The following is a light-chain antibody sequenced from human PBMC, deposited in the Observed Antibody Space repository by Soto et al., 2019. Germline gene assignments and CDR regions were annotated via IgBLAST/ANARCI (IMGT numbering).Light chain of an antibody. J-gene: IGKJ5*01. Sequence: EIVLTQSPGTLSLSPGERATPSCRASQSVRNNYLAWYQHKGGRAPRLLIYGASTRATGIPDRFSGSGSGTDFTLTISRLEPEDFAVYYCQQFDSSAITFGQGTRLEIK. CDR1: QSVRNNY. V-gene: IGKV3-20*01. CDR3: QQFDSSAIT. CDR2: GAS.